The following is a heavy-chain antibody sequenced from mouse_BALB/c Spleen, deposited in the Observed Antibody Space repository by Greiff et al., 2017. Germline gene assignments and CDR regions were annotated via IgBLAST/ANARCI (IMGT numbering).Heavy chain of an antibody. CDR3: TRDYDDY. CDR1: GYTFTSYW. V-gene: IGHV1-69*02. D-gene: IGHD2-4*01. Sequence: QVQLQQSGAELVRPGASVKLSCKASGYTFTSYWINWVKQRPGQGLEWIGNIYPSDSYTNYNQKFKDKATLTVDKSSSTAYMQLSSPTSEDSAVYYCTRDYDDYWGQGTTLTVSS. CDR2: IYPSDSYT. J-gene: IGHJ2*01.